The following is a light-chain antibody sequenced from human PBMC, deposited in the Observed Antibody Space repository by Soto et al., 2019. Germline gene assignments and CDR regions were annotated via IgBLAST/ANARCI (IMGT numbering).Light chain of an antibody. CDR3: QQYDNLLT. CDR1: QDIRNY. CDR2: DAS. J-gene: IGKJ2*01. V-gene: IGKV1-33*01. Sequence: DIQMTQSPSSLSASVGDRVTITCQASQDIRNYLNWYQQKPGKAPKLLIYDASNLETGVPSRFSGRGSGTDFTFTINSLQPEDIATYYCQQYDNLLTFGQGTKLEIK.